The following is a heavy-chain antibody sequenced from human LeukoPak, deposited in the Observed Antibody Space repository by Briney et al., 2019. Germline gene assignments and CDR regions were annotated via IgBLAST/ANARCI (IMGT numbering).Heavy chain of an antibody. CDR2: ISDDGRRK. D-gene: IGHD4-17*01. Sequence: PGGSLRLACAAYGFSFISYGMHWVRQAPGKGLEWVGVISDDGRRKDYADSVKGRFTISRDNSKDTLYLQMNSLRAEDTAVYYCAKRPSDYGDSASYFDYWGQGTLVTVSS. CDR3: AKRPSDYGDSASYFDY. J-gene: IGHJ4*02. V-gene: IGHV3-30*18. CDR1: GFSFISYG.